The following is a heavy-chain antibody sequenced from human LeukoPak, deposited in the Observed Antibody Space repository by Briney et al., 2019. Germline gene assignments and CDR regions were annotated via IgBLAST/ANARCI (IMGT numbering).Heavy chain of an antibody. J-gene: IGHJ4*02. Sequence: ASVKVSCKASGYTFTNNDIHWVRQATGQGLEWMGWMHPNSDDTGYAQKFQGRVTMTRNTSISTAYMELSSLRPEDTAVYYCASRVKGATTFFDPEGVRDDYWGQGTLVTVSS. D-gene: IGHD1-26*01. CDR3: ASRVKGATTFFDPEGVRDDY. CDR2: MHPNSDDT. CDR1: GYTFTNND. V-gene: IGHV1-8*01.